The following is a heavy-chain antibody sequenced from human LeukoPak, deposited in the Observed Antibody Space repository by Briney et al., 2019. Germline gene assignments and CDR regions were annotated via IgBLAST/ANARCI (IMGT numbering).Heavy chain of an antibody. CDR3: ARRTLWFGVS. V-gene: IGHV3-48*03. Sequence: PGGSLRLSXAASGFTFSSYEMNWVRQAPGKGLEWVSYISSSGSTIYYADSVKGRFTISRDNAKNSLYLQMNSLRAEDTAVYYCARRTLWFGVSWGQGTLVTVSS. CDR1: GFTFSSYE. D-gene: IGHD3-10*01. J-gene: IGHJ5*02. CDR2: ISSSGSTI.